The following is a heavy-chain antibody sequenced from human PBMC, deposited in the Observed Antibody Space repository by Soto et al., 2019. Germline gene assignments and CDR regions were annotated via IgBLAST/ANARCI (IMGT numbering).Heavy chain of an antibody. CDR2: IYYSGST. J-gene: IGHJ4*02. D-gene: IGHD6-19*01. CDR3: ATRIAVAGHYYFDY. V-gene: IGHV4-59*01. CDR1: GGSISSYY. Sequence: SEALSLTCTVSGGSISSYYWNWIRQPPGKGLEWIGYIYYSGSTNYNPSLKSRVTISVDTSKNQFSLRLSSVTAADTAVYYCATRIAVAGHYYFDYWGQGTLVTVSS.